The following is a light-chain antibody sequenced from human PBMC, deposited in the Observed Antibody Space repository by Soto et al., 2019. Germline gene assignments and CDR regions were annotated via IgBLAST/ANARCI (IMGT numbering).Light chain of an antibody. CDR1: SSDVGGYNY. Sequence: LTQPASVSGSPGQSITISCTGTSSDVGGYNYVSWYQHHPGKAPKLLIYEVTNRPSGVSNRFSASKSGNTASLTISGLQAEDEADYYCSSYTTSRTPLYVFGTGTKVTVL. V-gene: IGLV2-14*01. CDR2: EVT. J-gene: IGLJ1*01. CDR3: SSYTTSRTPLYV.